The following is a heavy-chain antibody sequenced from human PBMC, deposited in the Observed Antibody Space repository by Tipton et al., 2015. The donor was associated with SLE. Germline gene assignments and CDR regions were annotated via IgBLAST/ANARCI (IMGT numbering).Heavy chain of an antibody. J-gene: IGHJ2*01. V-gene: IGHV4-4*07. D-gene: IGHD6-13*01. CDR1: GGSISSYY. CDR3: AREGIAAESWFFDL. CDR2: LYTNENT. Sequence: TLSLTCTVSGGSISSYYWSWIRQPAGGGREWIGRLYTNENTKYNPSLKSRVTMSVDTSKNHFSLNLSSVTATDTAVYYCAREGIAAESWFFDLWGRGTLVTVSS.